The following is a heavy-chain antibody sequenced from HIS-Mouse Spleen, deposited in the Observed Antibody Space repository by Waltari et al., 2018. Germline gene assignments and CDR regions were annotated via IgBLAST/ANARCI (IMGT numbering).Heavy chain of an antibody. Sequence: QLQLQESGPGLVKPSETLSLTCTVPGGSISSSSYYWGWIRQPPGKGLEWIGSIYYSGSTYYNPSLKSRVTISVDTSKNQFSLKLSSVTAADTAVYYCARDSKTGDAFDIWGQGTMVTVSS. CDR3: ARDSKTGDAFDI. V-gene: IGHV4-39*07. J-gene: IGHJ3*02. CDR2: IYYSGST. D-gene: IGHD7-27*01. CDR1: GGSISSSSYY.